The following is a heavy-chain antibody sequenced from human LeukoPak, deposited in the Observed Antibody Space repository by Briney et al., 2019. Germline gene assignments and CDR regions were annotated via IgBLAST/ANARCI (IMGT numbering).Heavy chain of an antibody. Sequence: PGRSLRLSCAASGFTFSSYGMHWVRQAPGKGLEWVAVKWYDGSNKYYADSVKGRFTISRDNSKNTLYLQMNSLRAEDTAVYYCAKDSTGGIGAFDIWGQGTMVTVSS. CDR1: GFTFSSYG. D-gene: IGHD1-26*01. J-gene: IGHJ3*02. V-gene: IGHV3-33*06. CDR2: KWYDGSNK. CDR3: AKDSTGGIGAFDI.